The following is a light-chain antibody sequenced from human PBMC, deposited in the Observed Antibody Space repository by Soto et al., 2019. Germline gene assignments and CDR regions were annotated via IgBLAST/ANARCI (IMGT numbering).Light chain of an antibody. CDR2: GAS. Sequence: EIIMTQSPATLSVSPGEGATLSCRTSHSISTNLAWYQHKRGQSPRVLVYGASTRATGVPARCSGSGSGAEFTLSISSLQSEDFAVYYCQQYNSWPTFGGGTKVEIK. CDR3: QQYNSWPT. V-gene: IGKV3-15*01. CDR1: HSISTN. J-gene: IGKJ4*01.